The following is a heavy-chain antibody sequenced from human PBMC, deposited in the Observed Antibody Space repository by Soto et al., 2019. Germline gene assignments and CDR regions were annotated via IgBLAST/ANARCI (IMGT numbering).Heavy chain of an antibody. CDR1: GFTFSGYS. V-gene: IGHV3-21*01. CDR3: ASIRAHDAFDI. CDR2: ISSSSSYI. Sequence: GGSLRLSCAASGFTFSGYSMNWVRQAPGKGLEWVSSISSSSSYIYYADSVKGRFTISRDNAKNSLYLQMNSLRAEDTAVYYCASIRAHDAFDIWGQGTMVTVSS. J-gene: IGHJ3*02.